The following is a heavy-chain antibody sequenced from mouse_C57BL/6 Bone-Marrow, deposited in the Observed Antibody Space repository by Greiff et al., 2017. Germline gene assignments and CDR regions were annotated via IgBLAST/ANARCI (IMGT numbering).Heavy chain of an antibody. Sequence: VQLQQSGPVLVKPGPSVKISCKASGFTFTAYYMHWVKQSHGKSLEWIGLVYPYNGGTSYNQKFKGKATLTVDQSSSTAYMERNSLTSEYSAVYYGARSYSNSFAIWCQGTLVTVSA. D-gene: IGHD2-5*01. J-gene: IGHJ3*01. CDR2: VYPYNGGT. V-gene: IGHV1-36*01. CDR3: ARSYSNSFAI. CDR1: GFTFTAYY.